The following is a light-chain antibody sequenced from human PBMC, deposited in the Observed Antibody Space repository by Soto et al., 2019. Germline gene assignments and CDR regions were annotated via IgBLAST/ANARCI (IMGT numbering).Light chain of an antibody. CDR2: GAS. V-gene: IGKV3D-15*01. J-gene: IGKJ5*01. Sequence: IGMTQSPATLSVSPGERATLSCRASQSVSSNLAWYQQKPGQAPRLLIYGASTRASGIPARFSGSGSGTDFTLTISSLQSEDFAVYYCQQYNIWRSITFGQGTRLEIK. CDR1: QSVSSN. CDR3: QQYNIWRSIT.